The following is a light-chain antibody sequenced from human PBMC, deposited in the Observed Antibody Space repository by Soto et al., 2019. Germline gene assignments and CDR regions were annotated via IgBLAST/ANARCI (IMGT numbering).Light chain of an antibody. J-gene: IGLJ1*01. CDR3: SSYTSSSLYV. Sequence: QSALTQHPSVSGSPGQSVTISCTGTSSDVGSYDRVSWYQQPPGTAHKLLIYEVSNRPSGVPDRFSGSKSGNTASLTISGLQAEDEADYYCSSYTSSSLYVFGTGTKVTVL. V-gene: IGLV2-18*02. CDR2: EVS. CDR1: SSDVGSYDR.